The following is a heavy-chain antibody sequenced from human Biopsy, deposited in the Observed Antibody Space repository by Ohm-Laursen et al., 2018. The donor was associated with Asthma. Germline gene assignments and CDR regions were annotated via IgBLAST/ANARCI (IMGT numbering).Heavy chain of an antibody. V-gene: IGHV3-30-3*01. CDR2: ISYDGSNK. Sequence: SLRLSCAASGFTFSSYAMHWVRQAPGKGLEWMAVISYDGSNKYYADSVKGRFTISRDNSKNTLYLQMNSLRAEDTAVYYCAREGIAVAHFDYWGQGTLVTVSS. CDR3: AREGIAVAHFDY. CDR1: GFTFSSYA. D-gene: IGHD6-19*01. J-gene: IGHJ4*02.